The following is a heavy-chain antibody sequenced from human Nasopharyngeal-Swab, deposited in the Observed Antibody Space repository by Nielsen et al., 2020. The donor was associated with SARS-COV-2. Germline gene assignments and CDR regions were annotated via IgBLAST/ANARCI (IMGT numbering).Heavy chain of an antibody. CDR2: ISSSSSYT. CDR3: ARTGYGRLWVNWFDP. Sequence: RQAPGKGLEWVSYISSSSSYTNYADSVKGRFTISRDNAKNSLNLQMNSLRAEDTAVYYCARTGYGRLWVNWFDPWGQGTLVTVSS. J-gene: IGHJ5*02. D-gene: IGHD5-12*01. V-gene: IGHV3-11*03.